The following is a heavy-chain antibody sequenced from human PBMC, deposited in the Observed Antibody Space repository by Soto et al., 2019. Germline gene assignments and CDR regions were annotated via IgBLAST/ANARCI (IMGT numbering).Heavy chain of an antibody. V-gene: IGHV1-3*01. D-gene: IGHD1-26*01. CDR2: INAGNGNT. Sequence: ASVKVSCKASGYTFTSYAMHWVRQAPGQRLEWMGWINAGNGNTKYSQKFQGRVTITRDTSASTAYMELSSLRSEDTAVYYCARDLSGISPDGYYYYYYYMDVWGKGTTVTVSS. CDR1: GYTFTSYA. J-gene: IGHJ6*03. CDR3: ARDLSGISPDGYYYYYYYMDV.